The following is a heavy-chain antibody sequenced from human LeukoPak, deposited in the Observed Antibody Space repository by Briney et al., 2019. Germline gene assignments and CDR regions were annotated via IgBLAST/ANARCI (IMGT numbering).Heavy chain of an antibody. D-gene: IGHD3-10*02. CDR3: ARVLGSGSSFHYYFDY. V-gene: IGHV6-1*01. CDR2: TYRRSKWHY. J-gene: IGHJ4*02. CDR1: GDSVSSNNAA. Sequence: SQTLSLTCAISGDSVSSNNAAWNWIRQSPSRGLEWLGRTYRRSKWHYDYAVSVKGRITINPDTSKNQFSLQLNSVTPEDTAVYYCARVLGSGSSFHYYFDYWGQGTLVTVSS.